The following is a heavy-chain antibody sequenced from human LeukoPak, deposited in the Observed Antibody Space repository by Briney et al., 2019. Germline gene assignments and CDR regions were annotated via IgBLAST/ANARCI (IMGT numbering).Heavy chain of an antibody. Sequence: SQTLSLTCAISGDSVSSNSAAWNWIRQSPSRGLEWLGRTYYRSKWYNDYAVSVKSRITINPDTSKNQFSLQLNSVTPEDTAVYYCAREKLVGATTAVYYYYYMDVWGKGTTVTVSS. CDR2: TYYRSKWYN. CDR1: GDSVSSNSAA. CDR3: AREKLVGATTAVYYYYYMDV. V-gene: IGHV6-1*01. D-gene: IGHD1-26*01. J-gene: IGHJ6*03.